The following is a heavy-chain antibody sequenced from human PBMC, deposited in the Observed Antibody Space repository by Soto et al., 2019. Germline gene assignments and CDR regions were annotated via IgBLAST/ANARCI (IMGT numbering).Heavy chain of an antibody. CDR1: GFTFSSYA. V-gene: IGHV3-30-3*01. D-gene: IGHD1-26*01. CDR3: ARRYSGSYYYYYGMDV. J-gene: IGHJ6*02. Sequence: QVQLVESGGGVVQPGRSLRLSCAASGFTFSSYAMHWVRQAPGKGLEWVAVISYDGSNKYYVDSVKGRFTISRDNSKNTLYLQMNSLRAEDTAVYYCARRYSGSYYYYYGMDVWGQGTTVTVSS. CDR2: ISYDGSNK.